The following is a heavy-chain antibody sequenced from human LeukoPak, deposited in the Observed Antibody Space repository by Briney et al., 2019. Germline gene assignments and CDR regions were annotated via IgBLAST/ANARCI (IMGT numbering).Heavy chain of an antibody. D-gene: IGHD2-2*01. CDR2: ISYDGSNK. CDR3: ARPHALYCSSTSCYLGGYFDY. Sequence: PGGSLRLSCAASGFTFSSYSMNWVRQAPGKGLEWVAVISYDGSNKYYADSVKGRFTISRDNSKNTLYLQMNSLRAEDTAVYYCARPHALYCSSTSCYLGGYFDYWGQGTLVTVSS. CDR1: GFTFSSYS. J-gene: IGHJ4*02. V-gene: IGHV3-30*03.